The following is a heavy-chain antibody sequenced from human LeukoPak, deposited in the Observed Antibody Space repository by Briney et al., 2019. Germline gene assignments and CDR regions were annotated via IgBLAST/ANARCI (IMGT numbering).Heavy chain of an antibody. D-gene: IGHD2-15*01. CDR2: INDSGST. V-gene: IGHV4-34*01. Sequence: SETLSLTCAVYGGSFSGYYWSWVRQPPGKGVEWMGEINDSGSTNYNPSLKSRVSISVDTSKKQFSLKLSSVTPADTAVYYCARNGNGRYIAVVAATHMGFDYWGQGTLVTVSS. J-gene: IGHJ4*02. CDR1: GGSFSGYY. CDR3: ARNGNGRYIAVVAATHMGFDY.